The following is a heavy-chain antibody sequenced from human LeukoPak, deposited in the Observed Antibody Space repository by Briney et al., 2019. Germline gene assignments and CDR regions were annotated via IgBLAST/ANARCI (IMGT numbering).Heavy chain of an antibody. D-gene: IGHD1-26*01. CDR3: ALAGSVGRTLWAFEN. CDR1: GYNFIGYY. V-gene: IGHV1-2*02. Sequence: ASVKVSCKASGYNFIGYYVHWLRQIPGQGPVWLGWINPQSGGTNEAQRFPGRVTMTADASMNTAYLEVKSLTSDDTAFYYCALAGSVGRTLWAFENWGQGTLVTVSS. J-gene: IGHJ4*02. CDR2: INPQSGGT.